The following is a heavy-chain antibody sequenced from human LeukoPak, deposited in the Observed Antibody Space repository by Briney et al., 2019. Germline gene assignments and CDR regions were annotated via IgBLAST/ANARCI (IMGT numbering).Heavy chain of an antibody. CDR1: GYTFTSYA. J-gene: IGHJ4*02. CDR2: INAGNGNT. D-gene: IGHD1-26*01. V-gene: IGHV1-3*01. Sequence: ASVKVSCKASGYTFTSYAMHWVRQAPGQRLEWMGWINAGNGNTKYSQKFQGRVTITRDTSASTAYMELSSLRSEDTAVYYCARGVSGGYPISYWGQGTLVTVSS. CDR3: ARGVSGGYPISY.